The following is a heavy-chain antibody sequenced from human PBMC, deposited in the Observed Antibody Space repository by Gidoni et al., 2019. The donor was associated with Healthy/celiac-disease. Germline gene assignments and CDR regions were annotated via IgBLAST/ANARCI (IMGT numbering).Heavy chain of an antibody. CDR1: GGSFSGYY. CDR2: INHSGST. D-gene: IGHD3-10*01. Sequence: QVQLQQWGAGLLKPSETLSLTCAVYGGSFSGYYWRWIRQPPGKGLEWIGEINHSGSTNYNPSLKSRVTISVDTSKNQFSLKLSSVTAADTAVYYCARSRLLWFGENLAFDIWGQGTMVTVSS. J-gene: IGHJ3*02. V-gene: IGHV4-34*01. CDR3: ARSRLLWFGENLAFDI.